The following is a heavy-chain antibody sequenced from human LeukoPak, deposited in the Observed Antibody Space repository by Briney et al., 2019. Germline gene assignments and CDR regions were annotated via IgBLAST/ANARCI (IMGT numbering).Heavy chain of an antibody. V-gene: IGHV3-48*03. D-gene: IGHD3-22*01. Sequence: GGSLRLSCAASGFTFSSYEMNWVRQAPGKGLEWVSYISSSGSTIYYADSVKGRFTISRDNSKNTLYLQMNSLRAEDTAVYYCARDYGSGYVFDYWGQGTLVTVSS. CDR1: GFTFSSYE. CDR3: ARDYGSGYVFDY. J-gene: IGHJ4*02. CDR2: ISSSGSTI.